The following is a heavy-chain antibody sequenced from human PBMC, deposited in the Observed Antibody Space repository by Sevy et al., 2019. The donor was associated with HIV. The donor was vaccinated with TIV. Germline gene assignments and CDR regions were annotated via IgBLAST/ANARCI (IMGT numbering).Heavy chain of an antibody. Sequence: GGSLRLSCAASGFTVSSNYMSWVRQAPGKGLEWVSVIYSGGSTYYEDSVKGRFTISRDNSKNTLYLQMNSLRAEDTAVYYCASLVVVRYYYFDYWGQGTLVTVSS. CDR2: IYSGGST. J-gene: IGHJ4*02. CDR1: GFTVSSNY. CDR3: ASLVVVRYYYFDY. D-gene: IGHD3-22*01. V-gene: IGHV3-53*01.